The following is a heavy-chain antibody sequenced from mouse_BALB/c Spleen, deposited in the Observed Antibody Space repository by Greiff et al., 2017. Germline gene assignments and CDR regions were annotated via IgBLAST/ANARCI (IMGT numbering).Heavy chain of an antibody. J-gene: IGHJ3*01. CDR3: AREGSLYDGYYGFAY. CDR2: ISSGGST. D-gene: IGHD2-3*01. V-gene: IGHV5-6-5*01. Sequence: EVKLMESGGGLVKPGGSLKLSCAASGFTFSSYAMSWVRQTPEKRLEWVASISSGGSTYYPDSVKGRFTISRDNARNILYLQMSSLRSEDTAMYYCAREGSLYDGYYGFAYWGQGTLVTVSA. CDR1: GFTFSSYA.